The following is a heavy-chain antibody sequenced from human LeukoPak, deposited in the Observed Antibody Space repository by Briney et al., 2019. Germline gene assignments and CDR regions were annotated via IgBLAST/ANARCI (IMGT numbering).Heavy chain of an antibody. CDR2: ISSSGSTI. CDR1: GFPFDDYG. D-gene: IGHD5-24*01. J-gene: IGHJ4*02. V-gene: IGHV3-11*01. Sequence: PGGSLRLSCAASGFPFDDYGMLWVRQAPGKGLEWVSYISSSGSTIYYADSVKGRFTISRDNAKNSLYLQMNSLRAEDTAVYYCARYPMSRLRSFGYNSEGEQSDYFDYWGQGTLVTVSS. CDR3: ARYPMSRLRSFGYNSEGEQSDYFDY.